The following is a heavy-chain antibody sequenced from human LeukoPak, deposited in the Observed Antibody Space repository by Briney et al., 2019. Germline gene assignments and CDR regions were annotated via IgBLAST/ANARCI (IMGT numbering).Heavy chain of an antibody. J-gene: IGHJ4*02. CDR2: ISGSGGST. Sequence: GGSLRLSCAASGFTFSSYGLSWVREAPGKGLEWFSAISGSGGSTYHADSVKGRFTISRDNSKNTLYLQMNSLRAEDTAVYYCAKDGGSWQFDYWGQGTLVTVSS. V-gene: IGHV3-23*01. CDR1: GFTFSSYG. D-gene: IGHD6-13*01. CDR3: AKDGGSWQFDY.